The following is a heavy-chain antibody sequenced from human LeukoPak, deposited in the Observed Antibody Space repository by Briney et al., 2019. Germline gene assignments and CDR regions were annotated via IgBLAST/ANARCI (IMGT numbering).Heavy chain of an antibody. Sequence: GGALRLSCAAPGFTFSRHWMSLVRQAPGEGLEWVGKINEDGSDKYYVDSVEGRFTISRDNAKNSLCLQMNSLRAEDTAVYYCARDVGYDSSGSYPYYFDYWGLGTLVTVSS. D-gene: IGHD3-22*01. V-gene: IGHV3-7*05. J-gene: IGHJ4*02. CDR1: GFTFSRHW. CDR2: INEDGSDK. CDR3: ARDVGYDSSGSYPYYFDY.